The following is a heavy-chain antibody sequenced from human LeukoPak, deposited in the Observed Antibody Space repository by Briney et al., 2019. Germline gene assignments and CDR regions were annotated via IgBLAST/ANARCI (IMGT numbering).Heavy chain of an antibody. D-gene: IGHD3-10*01. J-gene: IGHJ4*02. CDR1: GGSFSGYY. CDR3: ARRSPARRGYYGSGSYRY. Sequence: SETLSLTCAVYGGSFSGYYWSWIRQPPGKGLEWIGEINHSGSTNYNPSLKSRVTISVDTSKNQFSLKLSSVTAADTAVYYRARRSPARRGYYGSGSYRYWGQGTLVTVSS. V-gene: IGHV4-34*01. CDR2: INHSGST.